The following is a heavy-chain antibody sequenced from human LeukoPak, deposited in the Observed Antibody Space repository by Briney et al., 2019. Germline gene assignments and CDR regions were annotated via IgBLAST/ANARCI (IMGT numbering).Heavy chain of an antibody. CDR3: AKDRSWSYCSGGSCYSISAENGDWFDP. Sequence: GGSLRLSCAASGFTFSSYSMNWVRQAPGKGLEWVSYISFSSSTIYYADSVKGRFTISRDNAKNSLYLQMNSLRAEDTAVYYCAKDRSWSYCSGGSCYSISAENGDWFDPWGQGTLVTVSS. V-gene: IGHV3-48*04. CDR1: GFTFSSYS. J-gene: IGHJ5*02. CDR2: ISFSSSTI. D-gene: IGHD2-15*01.